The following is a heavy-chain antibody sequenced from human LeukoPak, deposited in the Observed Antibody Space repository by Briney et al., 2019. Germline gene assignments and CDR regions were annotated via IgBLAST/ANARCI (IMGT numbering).Heavy chain of an antibody. CDR3: ARGFITMVRGVIFPSDP. CDR2: INPNSGGT. CDR1: GYTFTGYY. D-gene: IGHD3-10*01. V-gene: IGHV1-2*02. J-gene: IGHJ5*02. Sequence: ASVKVSCKASGYTFTGYYMHWVRQAPGQGLEWMGWINPNSGGTNYAQKFQGRVTMTRDTSISTAYMELSRLRSDDTAVYYCARGFITMVRGVIFPSDPWGQGTLVTVSS.